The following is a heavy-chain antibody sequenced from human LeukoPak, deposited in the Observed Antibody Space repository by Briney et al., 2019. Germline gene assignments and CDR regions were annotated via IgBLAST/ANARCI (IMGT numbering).Heavy chain of an antibody. V-gene: IGHV1-69*06. J-gene: IGHJ4*02. D-gene: IGHD3-16*02. CDR3: ATMITFGGVIVKAPPWVLAD. CDR2: IIPIFGTA. Sequence: GASVKVSCKASGGTLSSYAISWVRQAPGQGLEWMGGIIPIFGTANYAQKFQGRVTITADKSTSTAYMELSSLRSEDTAVYYCATMITFGGVIVKAPPWVLADWGQGTLVTVSS. CDR1: GGTLSSYA.